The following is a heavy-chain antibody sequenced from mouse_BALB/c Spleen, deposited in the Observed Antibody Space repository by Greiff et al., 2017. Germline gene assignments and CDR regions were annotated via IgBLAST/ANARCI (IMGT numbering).Heavy chain of an antibody. D-gene: IGHD2-3*01. Sequence: EVQLVESGGGLVQPGGSRKLSCAASGFTFSSFGMHWVRQAPEKGLEWVAYISSGSSTIYYADTVKGRFTISRDNPKNTLFLQMTSLRSEDTAMYYCARRGDGYSYAMDYWGQGTSVTVSS. CDR3: ARRGDGYSYAMDY. CDR2: ISSGSSTI. V-gene: IGHV5-17*02. J-gene: IGHJ4*01. CDR1: GFTFSSFG.